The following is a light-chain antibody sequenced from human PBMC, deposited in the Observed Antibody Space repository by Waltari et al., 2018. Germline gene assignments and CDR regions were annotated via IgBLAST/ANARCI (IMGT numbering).Light chain of an antibody. V-gene: IGKV3-11*01. CDR3: QHRYSWPLT. Sequence: EIVLSQSPATLSLSPGERAALSCMARQRLGTQLAWYQQRPGQAPRRVIDEASNRVPGIPARFSGSGSGTDFTLTISSLEPEDFAVYYCQHRYSWPLTFGRGTKVEIK. CDR1: QRLGTQ. CDR2: EAS. J-gene: IGKJ4*01.